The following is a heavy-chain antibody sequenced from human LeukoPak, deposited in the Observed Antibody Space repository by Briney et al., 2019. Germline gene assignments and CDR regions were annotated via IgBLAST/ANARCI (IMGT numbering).Heavy chain of an antibody. CDR1: GFTFNSYS. J-gene: IGHJ4*02. CDR2: ISSSSGYI. D-gene: IGHD2-2*01. Sequence: PGGSLRLSCAASGFTFNSYSMNWVRQTPGKGLEWVSSISSSSGYINYADSVKARFTVSRDNAKNSLYLQMNSLRAEDTAVYYCARDSGYCSSTGCYVHYFDYWGQGTLVTVSS. V-gene: IGHV3-21*01. CDR3: ARDSGYCSSTGCYVHYFDY.